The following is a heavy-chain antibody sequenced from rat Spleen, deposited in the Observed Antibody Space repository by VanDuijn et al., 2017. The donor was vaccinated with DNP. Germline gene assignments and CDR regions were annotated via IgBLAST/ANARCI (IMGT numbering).Heavy chain of an antibody. V-gene: IGHV5-7*01. CDR3: ARHTTGIPRWFAY. J-gene: IGHJ3*01. CDR2: ISSDGSSI. CDR1: GFTFSDYN. D-gene: IGHD1-9*01. Sequence: EVQLVESGGGLVQPGRSLKLSCAASGFTFSDYNMAWVRQAPKKGLEWVATISSDGSSIYYRDSVKGRFTISRDNAKSTLYLQMDSLRSEDTATYYCARHTTGIPRWFAYWGQGTLVTVSS.